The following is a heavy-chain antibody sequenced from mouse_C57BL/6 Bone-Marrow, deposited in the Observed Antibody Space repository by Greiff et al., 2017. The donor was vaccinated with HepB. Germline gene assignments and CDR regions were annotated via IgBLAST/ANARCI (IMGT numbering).Heavy chain of an antibody. CDR1: GYSITSGYY. Sequence: VQLKESGPGLVKPSQSLSLTCSVTGYSITSGYYWNWIRQFPGNKLEWMGYISYDGSNNYNPSLKNRISITRDTSKNQFFLKLNSVTTEDTATYYCARRREYFDYWGQGTTLTVSS. J-gene: IGHJ2*01. V-gene: IGHV3-6*01. CDR2: ISYDGSN. CDR3: ARRREYFDY.